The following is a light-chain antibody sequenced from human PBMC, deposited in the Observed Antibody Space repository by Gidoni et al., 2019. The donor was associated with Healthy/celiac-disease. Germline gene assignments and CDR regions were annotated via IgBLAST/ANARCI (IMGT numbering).Light chain of an antibody. V-gene: IGKV4-1*01. CDR3: QQYYSTPT. J-gene: IGKJ3*01. CDR2: WAS. Sequence: DIVMTQSPDSLAVSLGERATINCKSSQSVLYSSNNKNYLAWYQPKPGQPPKLLIYWASTRESGVPDRFSGSGAGTDFTRTISSLQAEDVAVYYCQQYYSTPTYGPGTKVDSK. CDR1: QSVLYSSNNKNY.